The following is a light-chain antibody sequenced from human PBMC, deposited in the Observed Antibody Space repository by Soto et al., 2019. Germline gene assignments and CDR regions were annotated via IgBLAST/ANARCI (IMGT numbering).Light chain of an antibody. V-gene: IGKV3-11*01. CDR2: DAS. CDR1: QSVSSY. Sequence: EILLTQSPATLSLSPGERDTPSCRASQSVSSYLAWYQQKPGQAPRLLIYDASNRATGIPARFSGSGSGTDFTLTISSLEPEDFAVYYCQQRSNWPLTWTVGQGTKVDIK. J-gene: IGKJ1*01. CDR3: QQRSNWPLTWT.